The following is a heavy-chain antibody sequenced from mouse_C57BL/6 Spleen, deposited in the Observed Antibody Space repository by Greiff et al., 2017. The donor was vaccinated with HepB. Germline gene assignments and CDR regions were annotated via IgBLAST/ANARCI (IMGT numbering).Heavy chain of an antibody. J-gene: IGHJ2*01. CDR2: ISSGGSYT. CDR1: GFTFSSYG. CDR3: ARQGYSNYPFWFDY. V-gene: IGHV5-6*02. Sequence: EVKLVESGGDLVKPGGSLKLSCAASGFTFSSYGMSWVRQTPDKRLEWVATISSGGSYTYYPDSVKGRFTISRDNAKNTLYLQMSSLKSEDTAMYYCARQGYSNYPFWFDYWGQGTTLTVSS. D-gene: IGHD2-5*01.